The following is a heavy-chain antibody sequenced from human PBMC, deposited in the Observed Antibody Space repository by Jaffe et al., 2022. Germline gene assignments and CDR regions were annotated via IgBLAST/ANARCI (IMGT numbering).Heavy chain of an antibody. CDR2: ISGSGGST. V-gene: IGHV3-23*01. Sequence: EVQLLESGGGLVQPGGSLRLSCAASGFTFSSYAMSWVRQAPGKGLEWVSAISGSGGSTYYADSVKGRFTISRDNSKNTLYLQMNSLRAEDTAVYYCAKDHVGDTAMVNYNWFDPWGQGTLVTVSS. CDR1: GFTFSSYA. J-gene: IGHJ5*02. D-gene: IGHD5-18*01. CDR3: AKDHVGDTAMVNYNWFDP.